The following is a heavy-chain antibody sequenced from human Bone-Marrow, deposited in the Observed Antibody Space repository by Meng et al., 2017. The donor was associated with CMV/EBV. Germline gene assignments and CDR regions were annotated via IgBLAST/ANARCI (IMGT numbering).Heavy chain of an antibody. Sequence: GGSLRLSCAASGFIFSSYSMSWVRQAPGKGLEWVSSISSSSSYIYYADSVKGRFTISRDNAKNSLYLQMNSLRAEDTAVYYCASFFWSGYSVDLRPDYYYYGMDVWGQGTTVTVSS. D-gene: IGHD3-3*01. CDR3: ASFFWSGYSVDLRPDYYYYGMDV. CDR2: ISSSSSYI. J-gene: IGHJ6*02. CDR1: GFIFSSYS. V-gene: IGHV3-21*01.